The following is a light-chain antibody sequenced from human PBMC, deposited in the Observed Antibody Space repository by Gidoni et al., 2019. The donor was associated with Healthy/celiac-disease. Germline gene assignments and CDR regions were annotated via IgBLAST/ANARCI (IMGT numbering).Light chain of an antibody. J-gene: IGKJ1*01. V-gene: IGKV1-5*01. CDR2: DAF. CDR1: QSISSW. Sequence: DIQMTQSPSTLSASVGDRVTITCRASQSISSWLAWYQQKPRKAPKRLIYDAFSLESGVPSRFSGSGSGTEFTLTISSLQPDDFATYYCQQYNSYSPTFGQGTKVEIK. CDR3: QQYNSYSPT.